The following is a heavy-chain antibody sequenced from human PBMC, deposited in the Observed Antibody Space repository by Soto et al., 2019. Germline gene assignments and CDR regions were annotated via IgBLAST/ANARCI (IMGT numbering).Heavy chain of an antibody. CDR3: ARDPDYALWYFDL. J-gene: IGHJ2*01. Sequence: GGSLRLSCAASGFTFSSYSMNWVRQAPGKGLEWVSYISSSSSTIYYADSVKGRFTISRDNAKNSLYLQMNSLRAEDTAVYYCARDPDYALWYFDLWGRGTLVTVSS. D-gene: IGHD4-17*01. V-gene: IGHV3-48*01. CDR2: ISSSSSTI. CDR1: GFTFSSYS.